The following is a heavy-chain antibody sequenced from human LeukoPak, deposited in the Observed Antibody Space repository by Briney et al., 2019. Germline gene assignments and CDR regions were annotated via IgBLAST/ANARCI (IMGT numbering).Heavy chain of an antibody. Sequence: PGGSLRLSCAASGFTVSSNYMSWVRQAPGKGLEWVSVIYSGGSTYYADSVKGRFTISRDNAKNSLYLQMNSLRAEDTAVYYCARGATGYYYYGMDVWGQGTTVTVSS. V-gene: IGHV3-53*01. CDR3: ARGATGYYYYGMDV. CDR2: IYSGGST. J-gene: IGHJ6*02. CDR1: GFTVSSNY. D-gene: IGHD1-26*01.